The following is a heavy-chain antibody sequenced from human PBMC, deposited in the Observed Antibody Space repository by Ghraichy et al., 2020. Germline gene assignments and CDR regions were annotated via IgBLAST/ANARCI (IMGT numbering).Heavy chain of an antibody. CDR3: AREVAVTTRVAGGMDV. CDR2: IYSDGTT. Sequence: GGSLRLSCAASGFTVSSKYMSWVRQAPGKGLECISVIYSDGTTFYADSVKGRFTVSRDNSKNTLYLQMNSLRAEDTAVYYCAREVAVTTRVAGGMDVWGQGTTVTVSS. V-gene: IGHV3-53*01. J-gene: IGHJ6*02. CDR1: GFTVSSKY. D-gene: IGHD4-11*01.